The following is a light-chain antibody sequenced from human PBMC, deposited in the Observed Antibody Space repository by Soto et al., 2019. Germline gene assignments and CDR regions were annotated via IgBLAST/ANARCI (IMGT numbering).Light chain of an antibody. CDR1: SSNIGAGHD. V-gene: IGLV1-40*01. CDR2: GNT. CDR3: QSFDSSLNGWV. Sequence: QAVVTQPPSVSGAPGQRVTISCTGSSSNIGAGHDVHWYQQVPGTAPKLLVSGNTNRPSRVPDRFSGSNSGTSASLAITGLQAEDEADYYCQSFDSSLNGWVFGGGTKLIVL. J-gene: IGLJ3*02.